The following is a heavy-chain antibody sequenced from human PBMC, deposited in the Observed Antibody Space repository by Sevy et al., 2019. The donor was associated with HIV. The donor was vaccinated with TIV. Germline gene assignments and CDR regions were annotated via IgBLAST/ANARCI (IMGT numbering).Heavy chain of an antibody. CDR3: AREYDRGSFDY. J-gene: IGHJ4*02. V-gene: IGHV3-48*02. Sequence: GGSLRLSCAASGFTFSSYSMNWVRQAPGKGLEWVSYISSNSSNKYYADSVKGRFTISRDNAKNSLYLQMNSLREEDTAVYYCAREYDRGSFDYWGQGTLVTVSS. CDR2: ISSNSSNK. D-gene: IGHD3-16*01. CDR1: GFTFSSYS.